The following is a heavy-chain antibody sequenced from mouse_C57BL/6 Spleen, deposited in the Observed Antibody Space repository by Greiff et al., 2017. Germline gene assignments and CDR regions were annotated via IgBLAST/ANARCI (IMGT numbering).Heavy chain of an antibody. J-gene: IGHJ2*02. CDR2: IHPNSGST. V-gene: IGHV1-64*01. Sequence: QVQLQQSGAELVKPGASVKLSCKASGYTFTSYWMHWVKQRPGHGLEWIGMIHPNSGSTNYNEKFKSKATLTVDKSSSTAYMHLSSLTSEDSAVYYCAKRGSNPYMDYWGQGTSLTVSS. D-gene: IGHD1-3*01. CDR1: GYTFTSYW. CDR3: AKRGSNPYMDY.